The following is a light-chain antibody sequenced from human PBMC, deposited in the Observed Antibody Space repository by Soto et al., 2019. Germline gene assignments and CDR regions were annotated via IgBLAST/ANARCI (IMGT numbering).Light chain of an antibody. V-gene: IGKV3-20*01. Sequence: EIVLTQSPGTLSLSPGERATLSCRASESVSSSYLAWYQQKLGQAPRLLIHGASSRATGIPDRFSGSGSGTDFTLTIRRLEPEDFAVYYCQQYESSPITFGQGTRLEIK. J-gene: IGKJ5*01. CDR2: GAS. CDR3: QQYESSPIT. CDR1: ESVSSSY.